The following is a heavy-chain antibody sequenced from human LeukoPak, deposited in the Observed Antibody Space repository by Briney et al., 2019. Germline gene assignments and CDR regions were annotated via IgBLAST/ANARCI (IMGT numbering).Heavy chain of an antibody. V-gene: IGHV1-18*01. J-gene: IGHJ5*02. CDR3: ARGLMVRGVIISSGSFDP. D-gene: IGHD3-10*01. CDR1: GYTFTSYG. Sequence: GASVKDSCKASGYTFTSYGISWVRQAPGQGLEWMGWISAYNGNTNYAQKLQGRVTMTTDTSTSTAYMELRSLRSEDTAVYYCARGLMVRGVIISSGSFDPWGQGTLVTVSS. CDR2: ISAYNGNT.